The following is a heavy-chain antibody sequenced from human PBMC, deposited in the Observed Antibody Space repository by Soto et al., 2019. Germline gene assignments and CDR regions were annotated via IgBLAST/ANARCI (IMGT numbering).Heavy chain of an antibody. CDR2: IFYTGST. Sequence: QVRLQESGPGLVKPSETLSLTCTVSDGSINSDYWRWIRQPPGKGLEWIGYIFYTGSTNYNPSLKSRVTISLDKSKNHFSLKLTSVTAADTAVYYCARGYYYYYIDVWGRGTTVTVSS. CDR3: ARGYYYYYIDV. J-gene: IGHJ6*03. CDR1: DGSINSDY. V-gene: IGHV4-59*01.